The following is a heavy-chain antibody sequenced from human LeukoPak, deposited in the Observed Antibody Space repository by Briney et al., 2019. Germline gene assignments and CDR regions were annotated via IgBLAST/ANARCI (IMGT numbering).Heavy chain of an antibody. Sequence: GGPLRLSCAASEFTFSTYGMHWVRQAPGKGLEWVAVISYDGSYKFYADSVKGRFTISRDNSKSTLYLQMNSLRAEDTAVYYCAKDRYSGLNTIDYWGQGAMVTVCS. CDR2: ISYDGSYK. D-gene: IGHD6-13*01. CDR3: AKDRYSGLNTIDY. CDR1: EFTFSTYG. J-gene: IGHJ4*02. V-gene: IGHV3-30*18.